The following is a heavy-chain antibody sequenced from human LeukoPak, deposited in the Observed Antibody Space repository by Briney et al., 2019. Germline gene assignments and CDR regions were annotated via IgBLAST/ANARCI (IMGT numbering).Heavy chain of an antibody. CDR3: ARDYGGNPY. J-gene: IGHJ4*02. CDR1: GGSFSGYY. CDR2: INHSGST. V-gene: IGHV4-34*01. D-gene: IGHD4-23*01. Sequence: SETLSLTCAVYGGSFSGYYWSWIRQPPGKGLEWIGEINHSGSTNYNPSLKSRVTISVDTSKNQFSLKLSSVTAAVTAVYYCARDYGGNPYWGQGTLVTVSS.